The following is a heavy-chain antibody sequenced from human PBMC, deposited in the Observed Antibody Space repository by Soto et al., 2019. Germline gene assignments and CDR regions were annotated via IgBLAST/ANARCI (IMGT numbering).Heavy chain of an antibody. V-gene: IGHV1-69*02. J-gene: IGHJ6*02. CDR2: IIPIFGIA. CDR1: GGTFSRYS. CDR3: AGGGRDRGTGLVPAAIDGMDG. Sequence: QVQLVQSGAEVKKPGSSVKVSCKASGGTFSRYSITWVRQAPGHGLEWIGRIIPIFGIASYAQKFQGRVTISADESTDTAYMELSSLRADDTAVYYCAGGGRDRGTGLVPAAIDGMDGWGQGTTVTVSS. D-gene: IGHD2-2*01.